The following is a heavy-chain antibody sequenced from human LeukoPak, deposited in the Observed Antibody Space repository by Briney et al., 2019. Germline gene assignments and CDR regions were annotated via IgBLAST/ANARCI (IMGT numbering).Heavy chain of an antibody. Sequence: GGSLRLSCAASGFTFSSYAMSWVCQAPGKGLEWVSAISGSGGSTYYADSVKGRFTFSRDNSKTTLYLQMNRLTLRAQAVYFCAKVNRWRSTYYFDYWGQGSLVSVSS. D-gene: IGHD1/OR15-1a*01. J-gene: IGHJ4*02. CDR3: AKVNRWRSTYYFDY. V-gene: IGHV3-23*01. CDR2: ISGSGGST. CDR1: GFTFSSYA.